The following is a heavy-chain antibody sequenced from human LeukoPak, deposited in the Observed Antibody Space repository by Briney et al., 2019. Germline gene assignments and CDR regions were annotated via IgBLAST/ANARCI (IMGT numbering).Heavy chain of an antibody. CDR2: IYTSGST. V-gene: IGHV4-4*07. D-gene: IGHD3-3*01. J-gene: IGHJ4*02. Sequence: PSETLSLTCTLSGGSISSYYWSWIRQPAGNGLEWIGRIYTSGSTNYNPSPKIRVTISADTSKNQFSLKLSSVTAADTAVYYCARALVRRPYDFWNWGQGTLVTVSS. CDR1: GGSISSYY. CDR3: ARALVRRPYDFWN.